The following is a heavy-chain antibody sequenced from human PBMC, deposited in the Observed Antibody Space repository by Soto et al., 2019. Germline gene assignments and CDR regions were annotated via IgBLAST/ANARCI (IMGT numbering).Heavy chain of an antibody. CDR2: INAGNGNT. CDR1: GYTFTSYA. CDR3: AGGIAAAGTLGTWFDP. V-gene: IGHV1-3*01. Sequence: ASVKVSCKASGYTFTSYAMHWVRQAPGQRLEWMGWINAGNGNTKYSQKFQGRVTITRDTSASTAYMELSSLRSEDTAVYYCAGGIAAAGTLGTWFDPWGQGTLVTVSS. J-gene: IGHJ5*02. D-gene: IGHD6-13*01.